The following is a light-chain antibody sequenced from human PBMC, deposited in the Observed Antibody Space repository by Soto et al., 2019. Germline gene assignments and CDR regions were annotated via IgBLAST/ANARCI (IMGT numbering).Light chain of an antibody. J-gene: IGKJ4*01. CDR1: QDISDY. Sequence: DLQMTQSPSSLSASVGDRVTITCQASQDISDYLNWYQQKPGKAPKLLIYDASNLEPGAPARFSGGGFGTDFSFTISSLQAEDIGTYYCQQYDNVPLTFGGGTKLEIK. CDR2: DAS. CDR3: QQYDNVPLT. V-gene: IGKV1-33*01.